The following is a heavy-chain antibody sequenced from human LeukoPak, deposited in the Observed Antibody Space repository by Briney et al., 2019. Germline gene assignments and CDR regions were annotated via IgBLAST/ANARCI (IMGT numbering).Heavy chain of an antibody. V-gene: IGHV4-59*12. Sequence: SETLSLTXTVSGGSIRSYYWSWIRQPPGKGLEWIGYIYYSGSTNYNPSLKSRVTISVDTSKNQFSLKLSSVTAADTAVYYCARDSSVGTGWFDPWGQGTLVTVSS. CDR3: ARDSSVGTGWFDP. CDR1: GGSIRSYY. J-gene: IGHJ5*02. D-gene: IGHD2-21*02. CDR2: IYYSGST.